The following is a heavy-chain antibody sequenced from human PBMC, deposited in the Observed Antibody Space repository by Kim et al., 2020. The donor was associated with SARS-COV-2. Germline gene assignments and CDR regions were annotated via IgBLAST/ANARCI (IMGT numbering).Heavy chain of an antibody. D-gene: IGHD3-22*01. J-gene: IGHJ3*02. V-gene: IGHV3-11*05. CDR3: ARGGGTMIVVVRDAFDI. Sequence: KGRFTISRDNAKNSLYLQMNGLRAEDTAVYYCARGGGTMIVVVRDAFDIWGQGTMVTVSS.